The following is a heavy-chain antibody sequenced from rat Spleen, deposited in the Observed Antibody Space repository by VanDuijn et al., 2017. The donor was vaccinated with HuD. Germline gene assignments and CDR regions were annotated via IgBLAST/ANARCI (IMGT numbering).Heavy chain of an antibody. J-gene: IGHJ3*01. CDR3: VRHALMYTTDSFTY. CDR2: ISTGGGNT. CDR1: GFTFNNYG. D-gene: IGHD1-6*01. V-gene: IGHV5S14*01. Sequence: EVQLVESGGGLVQSGRSLKLSCAVSGFTFNNYGMAWVRQTPTKGLEWVASISTGGGNTYYRDSVKGRFTISRDNAKNSQYLQMDSLRSEDTATYYCVRHALMYTTDSFTYWGQGTLVTVSS.